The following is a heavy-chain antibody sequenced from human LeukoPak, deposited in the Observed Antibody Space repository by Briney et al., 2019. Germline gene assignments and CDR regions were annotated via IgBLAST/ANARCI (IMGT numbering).Heavy chain of an antibody. J-gene: IGHJ3*02. CDR2: IYYSEST. CDR1: GGSISSSSYY. CDR3: ARHNDAFYS. V-gene: IGHV4-39*01. Sequence: SETLSLICTVSGGSISSSSYYWGWIRQPPGKGLEWIGSIYYSESTYNNPSLKTRVTISVATYKNQCSLRLSSVTAADTAVYYSARHNDAFYSWGQGTMVTVSS.